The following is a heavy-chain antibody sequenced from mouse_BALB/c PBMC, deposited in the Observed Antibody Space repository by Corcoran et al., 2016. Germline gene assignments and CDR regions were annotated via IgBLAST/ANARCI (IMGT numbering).Heavy chain of an antibody. J-gene: IGHJ4*01. CDR3: ARLYPGISMDH. V-gene: IGHV1S136*01. CDR2: INPYNDGT. CDR1: GYTFTSYV. D-gene: IGHD1-3*01. Sequence: EVQLQQSGPELVKPGASVKMSCKASGYTFTSYVMHWVKQKPGQGLEWIGYINPYNDGTKYNEKFKGKATLNSDKSSSTAYMELSSPTSEDSAVYYCARLYPGISMDHWGQGTSVTVSS.